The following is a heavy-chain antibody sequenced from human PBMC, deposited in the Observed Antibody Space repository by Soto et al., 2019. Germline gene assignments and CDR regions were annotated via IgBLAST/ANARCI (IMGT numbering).Heavy chain of an antibody. CDR2: IYYIGST. CDR1: GGSISSCS. CDR3: ARGGGSPPRHNWFDP. D-gene: IGHD1-26*01. J-gene: IGHJ5*02. V-gene: IGHV4-59*01. Sequence: SLHCTVSGGSISSCSWSWIRQPPGKVLEWIGYIYYIGSTNYNPSLKSRVTISVDTSKNQFSLKLSSVTAADTAVYYCARGGGSPPRHNWFDPWGQG.